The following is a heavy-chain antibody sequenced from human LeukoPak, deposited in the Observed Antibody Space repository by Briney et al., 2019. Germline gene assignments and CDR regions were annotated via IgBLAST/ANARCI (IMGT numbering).Heavy chain of an antibody. CDR1: GGSFSSGSYY. CDR2: IYYSGST. V-gene: IGHV4-61*01. CDR3: ARAPSEYSYGTFDY. Sequence: SETLSLTCTVSGGSFSSGSYYWNWIRQPPGKGLEWIGNIYYSGSTNYNPSLKSRVTISVDTSKNQFSLKLSSVTAADTAVYYCARAPSEYSYGTFDYWGQGTLVTVSS. D-gene: IGHD5-18*01. J-gene: IGHJ4*02.